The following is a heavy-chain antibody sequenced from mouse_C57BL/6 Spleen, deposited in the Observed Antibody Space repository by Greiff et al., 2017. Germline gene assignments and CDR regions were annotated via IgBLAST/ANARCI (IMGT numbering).Heavy chain of an antibody. CDR2: ISYDGSN. D-gene: IGHD1-1*01. V-gene: IGHV3-6*01. J-gene: IGHJ1*03. CDR3: ARAGYYGSSYWYFDV. CDR1: GYSITSGYY. Sequence: EVHLVESGPGLVKPSQSLSLTCSVTGYSITSGYYWNWLRQFPGNKLEWMGYISYDGSNNYNPSLKNRISITRDTSKNQFFLKLNSVTTEDTATYYCARAGYYGSSYWYFDVWGTGTTVTVSS.